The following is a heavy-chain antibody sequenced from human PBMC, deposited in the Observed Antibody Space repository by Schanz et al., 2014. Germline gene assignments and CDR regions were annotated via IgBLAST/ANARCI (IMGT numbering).Heavy chain of an antibody. J-gene: IGHJ3*02. V-gene: IGHV3-11*01. Sequence: QVQLVESGGGLVKPGGSLRLSCAASGFTFSDYYINWIRQAPGKGLEWVSYISGSSRTIYYADSMKGRFTISRDNSKNSLYLQMNSLRAEDTAVYYCAKGRFGELSAFDIWGQGTMVTVSS. D-gene: IGHD3-10*01. CDR3: AKGRFGELSAFDI. CDR1: GFTFSDYY. CDR2: ISGSSRTI.